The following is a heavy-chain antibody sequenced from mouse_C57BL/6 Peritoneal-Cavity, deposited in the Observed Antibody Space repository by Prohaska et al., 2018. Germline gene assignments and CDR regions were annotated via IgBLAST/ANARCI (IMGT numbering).Heavy chain of an antibody. D-gene: IGHD1-1*01. CDR2: INPSNGGT. CDR1: GYTFTSYW. CDR3: ARGDYGSRYDY. J-gene: IGHJ2*01. V-gene: IGHV1-53*01. Sequence: QVQLQQPGTELVKPGSSVKLSCKASGYTFTSYWMHWVKQRPGQGLEWIGNINPSNGGTNYNEKFKGKGTLTVDKSSSTDYMQLSSLTSEDSAVYYCARGDYGSRYDYWGQGTTLTVSS.